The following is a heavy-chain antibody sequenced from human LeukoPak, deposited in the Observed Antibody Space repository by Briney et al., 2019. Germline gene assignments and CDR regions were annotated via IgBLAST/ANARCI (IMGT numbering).Heavy chain of an antibody. Sequence: SETLSLTCTVSGGSISSSGYYWGWIRQPPGKGLEWVGSLYYSGSTYYNPSLKSRVTISVDTSKNQFSLKLSSVTAADTAVYYCARDSGYSSSWYLRWGQGTLVTVSS. D-gene: IGHD6-13*01. J-gene: IGHJ4*02. CDR1: GGSISSSGYY. V-gene: IGHV4-39*02. CDR2: LYYSGST. CDR3: ARDSGYSSSWYLR.